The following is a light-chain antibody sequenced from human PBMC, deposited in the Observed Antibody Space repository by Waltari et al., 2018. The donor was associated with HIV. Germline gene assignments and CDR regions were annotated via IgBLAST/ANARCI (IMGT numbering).Light chain of an antibody. CDR3: MQGTHWPRT. CDR2: EVS. V-gene: IGKV2-30*01. Sequence: DVAMTQSPLSLPVTLGQPASISCRSSQSIVYSDGYTYLDWIQQRPGRSPRRLIYEVSKRDSGVPDRFSGSGSGTNFTLKISRVEAEDVGIYYCMQGTHWPRTFGQGTKVEIK. J-gene: IGKJ1*01. CDR1: QSIVYSDGYTY.